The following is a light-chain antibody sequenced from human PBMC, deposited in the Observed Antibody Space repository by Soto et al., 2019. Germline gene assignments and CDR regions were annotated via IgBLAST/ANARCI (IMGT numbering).Light chain of an antibody. J-gene: IGLJ1*01. CDR1: SSDVGGYDY. CDR3: SSYSISTAYL. CDR2: EVS. V-gene: IGLV2-14*01. Sequence: QSALTQPASVSGSPGQSITISCTGTSSDVGGYDYVSWYHLHPGKAPKLMVFEVSNRPSGVSYRFSGSKSGNTASLTISGLQAEEEADYFCSSYSISTAYLFGTGTKVTVL.